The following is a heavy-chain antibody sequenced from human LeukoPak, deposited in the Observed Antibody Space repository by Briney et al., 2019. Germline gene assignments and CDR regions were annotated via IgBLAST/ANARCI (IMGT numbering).Heavy chain of an antibody. D-gene: IGHD3-9*01. CDR3: ARVTGYYAGAFDI. CDR1: GGSISSGSYF. Sequence: SETLSLTCTVSGGSISSGSYFWSWIRQPAGKGLEWIGRIYTSGSTNYNPSLKSRVTISVDTSKNQFSLKLSSVTAADTAVYYCARVTGYYAGAFDIWGQGTMVTVSS. V-gene: IGHV4-61*02. J-gene: IGHJ3*02. CDR2: IYTSGST.